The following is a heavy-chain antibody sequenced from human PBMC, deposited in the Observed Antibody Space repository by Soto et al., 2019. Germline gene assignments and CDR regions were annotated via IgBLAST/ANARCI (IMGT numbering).Heavy chain of an antibody. V-gene: IGHV4-34*01. Sequence: QVQLQQWGAGLLKPSETLSLTCAVYGGSFSGYYWSWSRQPPGKGLEWIGEINHSGSTNYNPSLKSRVTISVDTSKNQFSLKLSSVTAADTAVYYCARVQLWLRYYYGMDVWGQGTTVTVSS. CDR2: INHSGST. J-gene: IGHJ6*02. CDR3: ARVQLWLRYYYGMDV. D-gene: IGHD5-18*01. CDR1: GGSFSGYY.